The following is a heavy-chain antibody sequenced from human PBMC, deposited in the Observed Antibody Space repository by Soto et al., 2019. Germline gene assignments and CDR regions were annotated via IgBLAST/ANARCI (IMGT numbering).Heavy chain of an antibody. CDR3: AKTGTDGSWFDP. J-gene: IGHJ5*02. CDR1: GFSLSTSGMR. Sequence: SGPTLVNPTQTLTLTCTFSGFSLSTSGMRVGWIRQLPGKALQWLARIDWDDDKFYTTSLRTRLTISKGTSKNQVVLTMTNMDPVDTATYYCAKTGTDGSWFDPWGQGTLVTVSS. CDR2: IDWDDDK. V-gene: IGHV2-70*04. D-gene: IGHD1-1*01.